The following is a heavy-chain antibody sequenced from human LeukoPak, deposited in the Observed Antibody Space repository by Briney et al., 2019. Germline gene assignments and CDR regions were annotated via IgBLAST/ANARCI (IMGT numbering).Heavy chain of an antibody. Sequence: GASVKVSCKASGYTFTGYYMHWVRQAPGQGLEWMGWINPNSGGTNYAQKFQGRVTMTRDTSISTAYMELSRLRSDDTAVYYCARASHAYSSGWTMLGYYYYMDVWGKGTTVTVSS. D-gene: IGHD6-19*01. CDR2: INPNSGGT. V-gene: IGHV1-2*02. CDR3: ARASHAYSSGWTMLGYYYYMDV. CDR1: GYTFTGYY. J-gene: IGHJ6*03.